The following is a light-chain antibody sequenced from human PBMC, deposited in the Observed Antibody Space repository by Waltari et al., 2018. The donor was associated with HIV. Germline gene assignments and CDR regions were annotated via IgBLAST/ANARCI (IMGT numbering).Light chain of an antibody. CDR1: QSVSSN. CDR2: GAS. V-gene: IGKV3-15*01. CDR3: QQYNNWPPRT. J-gene: IGKJ1*01. Sequence: EIVMTQSTATLSVSPGERATVSCRASQSVSSNLAWYQQKTGQAPRLLIYGASTRATCIPARFRGSGSGTEVTLTISSLQSEDFAVDYCQQYNNWPPRTFGQGTKVEIK.